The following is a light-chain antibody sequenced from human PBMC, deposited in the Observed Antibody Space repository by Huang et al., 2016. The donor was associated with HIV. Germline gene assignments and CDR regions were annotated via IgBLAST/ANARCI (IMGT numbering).Light chain of an antibody. CDR1: QSVRNNF. V-gene: IGKV3-15*01. J-gene: IGKJ4*01. CDR3: QQHSSWPLT. CDR2: SAS. Sequence: EMVMTQSPATLSVSPGERATLSCRASQSVRNNFLAWYQQKPGQSPRLLIYSASTRATGIPARFSGSGSGTEFTLTISSLQSEDFAVYYCQQHSSWPLTFGGGTKVEI.